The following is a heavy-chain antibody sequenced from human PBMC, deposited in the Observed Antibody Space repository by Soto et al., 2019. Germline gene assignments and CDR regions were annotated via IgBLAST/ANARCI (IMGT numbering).Heavy chain of an antibody. J-gene: IGHJ4*02. CDR2: IYDTESA. Sequence: QVQLQESGPGLVNASQTLSLICNVSGESISSGGYYWSWIRHYPGKGLEWIGYIYDTESAYYNPSLKSRVTISMDTSKNHLAMKLTSVTAADTAVYYCERASSSSSAADHWGQGTLITVSS. CDR1: GESISSGGYY. V-gene: IGHV4-31*03. CDR3: ERASSSSSAADH. D-gene: IGHD6-6*01.